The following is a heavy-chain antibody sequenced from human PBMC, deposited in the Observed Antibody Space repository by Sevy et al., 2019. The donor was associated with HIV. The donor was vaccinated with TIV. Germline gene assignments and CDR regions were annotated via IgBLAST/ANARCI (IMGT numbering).Heavy chain of an antibody. CDR1: GFNFNIYS. Sequence: GGSLRLSCVASGFNFNIYSMSWVRQAPGKGLEWVSTLSFGCGRINHADSVQGRFTMSRDDSKKTVYLEMNSLRAEDTAEYYCAREGCTRPHDHWGPGTLVTVSS. J-gene: IGHJ4*02. D-gene: IGHD2-8*01. CDR2: LSFGCGRI. CDR3: AREGCTRPHDH. V-gene: IGHV3-23*01.